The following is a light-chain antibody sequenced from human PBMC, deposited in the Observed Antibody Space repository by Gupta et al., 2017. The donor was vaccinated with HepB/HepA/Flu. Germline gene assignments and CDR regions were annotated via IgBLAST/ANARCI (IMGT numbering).Light chain of an antibody. CDR3: QQDYSYPLT. J-gene: IGKJ1*01. CDR1: QGIKKD. Sequence: ITLTQSPSSLSASDGDRITITCRASQGIKKDLGWYQHKPGKAPKLLIYAASSLQTGVPSRFSGSGSGTDFTLTISSLQPEDFATYYCQQDYSYPLTFGQGTKVEMK. CDR2: AAS. V-gene: IGKV1-6*01.